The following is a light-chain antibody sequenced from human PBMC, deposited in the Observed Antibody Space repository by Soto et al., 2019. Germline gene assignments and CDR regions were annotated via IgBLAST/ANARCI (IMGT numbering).Light chain of an antibody. CDR1: SSDVGGYNY. V-gene: IGLV2-14*01. CDR2: DVS. CDR3: SSYTSSSTVV. Sequence: QSALTQPASVSGSPGQSITISCTGTSSDVGGYNYVSWYPQHPGKAPKLMIYDVSNRPSGVSNRCSGSKSGNTASLTISGLQAEDEADYYCSSYTSSSTVVFGGGTQLTVL. J-gene: IGLJ2*01.